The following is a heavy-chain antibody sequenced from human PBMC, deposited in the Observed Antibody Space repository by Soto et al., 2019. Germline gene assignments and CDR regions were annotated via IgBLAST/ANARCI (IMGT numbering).Heavy chain of an antibody. V-gene: IGHV1-8*01. CDR2: MNPNSGNT. D-gene: IGHD1-1*01. J-gene: IGHJ4*01. CDR3: ASVLLLMVTARYMDY. Sequence: AVKQSWDDSGNTITSNDINWRRQATGQEHEWMGWMNPNSGNTGYAQKFQGRVTITRNTSITTAYMEQSSLRSEDTAVDYWASVLLLMVTARYMDYWCHG. CDR1: GNTITSND.